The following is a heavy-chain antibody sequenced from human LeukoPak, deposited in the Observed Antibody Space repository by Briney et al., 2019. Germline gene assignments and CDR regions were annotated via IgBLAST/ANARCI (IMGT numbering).Heavy chain of an antibody. Sequence: GRSLRLSCAASGFTFSSYGMHWVRQAPGKGLEWVAVISYDGSNKYYADSVKGRFTISRDNSKNTLYLQMNSLRAEDTAVYYCAKGGVNRPRFDYWGQGTLVTVSS. CDR2: ISYDGSNK. V-gene: IGHV3-30*18. D-gene: IGHD1-14*01. J-gene: IGHJ4*02. CDR3: AKGGVNRPRFDY. CDR1: GFTFSSYG.